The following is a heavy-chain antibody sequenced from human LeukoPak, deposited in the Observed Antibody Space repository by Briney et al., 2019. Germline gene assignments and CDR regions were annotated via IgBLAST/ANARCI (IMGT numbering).Heavy chain of an antibody. J-gene: IGHJ4*02. CDR1: GYTFTSYY. V-gene: IGHV1-46*01. CDR3: ARGPSGGDYYFDY. Sequence: ASVKVSCKAAGYTFTSYYMQWVRQAPGQGLEWMGIINPSGGNTNYAQKFQGRVTMTRDTSTSTVYMELSSLRSEDTAVYYCARGPSGGDYYFDYWGQGTLVTVSS. D-gene: IGHD2-21*02. CDR2: INPSGGNT.